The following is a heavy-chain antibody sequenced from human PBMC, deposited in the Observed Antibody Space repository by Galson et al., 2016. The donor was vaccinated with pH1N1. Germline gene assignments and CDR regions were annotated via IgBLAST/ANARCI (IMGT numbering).Heavy chain of an antibody. Sequence: SLRLSCAASGFIFSDYWMSWVRQAPGKGLEWVAKINQDGSRKYYVDSMKGQCTISRDNAENSLSLLMNSLRVEDTALYYCATEDYYTSLYWGQGILVTVSS. V-gene: IGHV3-7*01. CDR1: GFIFSDYW. D-gene: IGHD1-26*01. J-gene: IGHJ4*02. CDR2: INQDGSRK. CDR3: ATEDYYTSLY.